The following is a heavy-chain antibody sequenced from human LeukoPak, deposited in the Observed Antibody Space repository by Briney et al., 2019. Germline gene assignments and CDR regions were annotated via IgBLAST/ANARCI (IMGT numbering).Heavy chain of an antibody. V-gene: IGHV1-2*06. D-gene: IGHD6-13*01. Sequence: ASVKVSCKASGYTFTGYYMHWVRQAPGQGLEWMGRINPNSGGTNYAQKFQGRVTMTRDTSISTAYVELSRLRSDDTAVYYCARGSRRYSSSWYGVYWGQGTLVTVSS. J-gene: IGHJ4*02. CDR2: INPNSGGT. CDR1: GYTFTGYY. CDR3: ARGSRRYSSSWYGVY.